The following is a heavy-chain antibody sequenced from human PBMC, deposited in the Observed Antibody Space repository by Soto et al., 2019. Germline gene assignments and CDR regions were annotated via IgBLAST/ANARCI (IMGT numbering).Heavy chain of an antibody. CDR3: ARDPPGIVASGSYN. D-gene: IGHD6-13*01. J-gene: IGHJ4*02. Sequence: DVQLEESGGGLIQPGGSLRLSCAVSGFTVSNNYMTWVRQAPGKGLEWVSLIYSSGGTKYADSVRGRFTISRDNSKNTLYLQMNSLKVEDTAVYYCARDPPGIVASGSYNWGQGTLVTVSS. V-gene: IGHV3-53*01. CDR2: IYSSGGT. CDR1: GFTVSNNY.